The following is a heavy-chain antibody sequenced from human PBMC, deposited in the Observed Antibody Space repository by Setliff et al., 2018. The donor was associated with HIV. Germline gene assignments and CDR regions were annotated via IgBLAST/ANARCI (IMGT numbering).Heavy chain of an antibody. J-gene: IGHJ1*01. CDR1: GGSFTGHY. CDR2: VTHSGNT. CDR3: ARGRQNYDISGGYYREVEYFED. Sequence: SETLSLTCAVYGGSFTGHYWTWIRQPTGKGLEWIGEVTHSGNTKYNPSLRSRLSIAVDKSKNQFSLNLHSMTAADTAEYYCARGRQNYDISGGYYREVEYFEDWGQGTRVTVSS. D-gene: IGHD3-3*01. V-gene: IGHV4-34*01.